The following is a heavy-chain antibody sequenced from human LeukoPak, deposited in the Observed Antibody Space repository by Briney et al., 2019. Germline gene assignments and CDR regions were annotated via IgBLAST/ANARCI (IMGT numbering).Heavy chain of an antibody. CDR1: GFTFDDYG. J-gene: IGHJ6*03. D-gene: IGHD3-22*01. CDR3: ARVRGYYYYYYYYYMDV. V-gene: IGHV3-20*04. Sequence: GGSLRLSCAASGFTFDDYGMSWVRQAPGKGLEWVSGINWNGGSTGYADSVKGRFTISRDNAKNSLYLQMNSPRAEDTALYYCARVRGYYYYYYYYYMDVWGKGTTVTVSS. CDR2: INWNGGST.